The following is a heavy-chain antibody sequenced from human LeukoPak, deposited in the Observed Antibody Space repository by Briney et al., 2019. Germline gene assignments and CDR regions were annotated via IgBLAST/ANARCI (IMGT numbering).Heavy chain of an antibody. CDR1: GFTFSNYG. V-gene: IGHV3-30*02. Sequence: GGSLRLPCAASGFTFSNYGMHWVRQAPGKGLERVSFIRYDGSNKYYADSVKGRFTISRDNSKNTLYLQMNSLRAEDTAVYYCAKDPGRFLVYFDYWGQGTLVTVSS. CDR3: AKDPGRFLVYFDY. D-gene: IGHD3-3*01. J-gene: IGHJ4*02. CDR2: IRYDGSNK.